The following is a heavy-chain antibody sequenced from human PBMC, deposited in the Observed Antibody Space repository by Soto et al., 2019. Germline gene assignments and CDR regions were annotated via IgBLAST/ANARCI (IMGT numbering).Heavy chain of an antibody. D-gene: IGHD1-1*01. CDR2: IYHSGST. V-gene: IGHV4-59*12. CDR1: GGSISSYY. CDR3: ARGGLVGWNDGGGYYYYGMDV. J-gene: IGHJ6*02. Sequence: PSETLSLTCTVSGGSISSYYWSWIRQPPGKGLEWIGYIYHSGSTYYNPSLKSRVTISVDRSKNQFSLKLSSVTAADTAVYYCARGGLVGWNDGGGYYYYGMDVWGQGTTVTVSS.